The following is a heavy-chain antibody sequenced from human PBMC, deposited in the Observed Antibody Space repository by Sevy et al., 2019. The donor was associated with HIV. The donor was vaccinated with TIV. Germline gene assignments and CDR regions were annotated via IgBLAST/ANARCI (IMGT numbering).Heavy chain of an antibody. V-gene: IGHV3-48*01. CDR2: ISGSSTI. J-gene: IGHJ4*02. Sequence: GGSLRLSCAASGFTFSSYSMNWVRQPPGKGLEWVSYISGSSTIYYADSVKGRFTISRDNAKNSLYLQMNSLRADDTAVYYCARDPIAVAGTLNYFDYWGQGTLVTVSS. CDR1: GFTFSSYS. D-gene: IGHD6-19*01. CDR3: ARDPIAVAGTLNYFDY.